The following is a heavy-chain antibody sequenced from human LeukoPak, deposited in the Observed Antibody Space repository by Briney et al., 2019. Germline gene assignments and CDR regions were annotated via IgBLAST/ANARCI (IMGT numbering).Heavy chain of an antibody. CDR2: INPSGGGT. Sequence: ASVKVSCKASGYTFTFYYLYWVRQAPGQGLEWMGLINPSGGGTSYAQKFQGRVTMTRDMSTSTAYMELRSLRSDDTAVYYCARGYDYVWGRSGDDAFDIWGQGTMVTVSS. D-gene: IGHD3-16*01. J-gene: IGHJ3*02. CDR3: ARGYDYVWGRSGDDAFDI. V-gene: IGHV1-46*01. CDR1: GYTFTFYY.